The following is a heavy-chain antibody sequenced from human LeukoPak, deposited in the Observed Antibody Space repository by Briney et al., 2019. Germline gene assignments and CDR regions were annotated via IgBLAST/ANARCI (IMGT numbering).Heavy chain of an antibody. CDR2: INPNSGGT. V-gene: IGHV1-2*06. J-gene: IGHJ4*02. D-gene: IGHD6-6*01. CDR3: ARDGAARPEYDY. Sequence: SVKVSCNASGYTFTGYYMHWVRQAPGQGLEWMGRINPNSGGTNYAQKFQGRVTMTRDTSISTAYMELSRLRSDDTAVYYCARDGAARPEYDYWGQGTLVTVSS. CDR1: GYTFTGYY.